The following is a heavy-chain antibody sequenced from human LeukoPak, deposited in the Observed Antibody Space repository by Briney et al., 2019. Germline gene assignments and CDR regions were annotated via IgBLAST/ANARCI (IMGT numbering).Heavy chain of an antibody. D-gene: IGHD3-16*01. CDR1: GFTFSSYA. J-gene: IGHJ4*02. CDR2: ISGSGGST. Sequence: PGGSLRLSCAASGFTFSSYAMSWVRQAPGKGLEWVSAISGSGGSTYYADSVKGRFTISRDNSRDTLYLQMNSLRAEDTAEYYCAKGYYDYVWGSYYFDYWGQGTLVTVSS. CDR3: AKGYYDYVWGSYYFDY. V-gene: IGHV3-23*01.